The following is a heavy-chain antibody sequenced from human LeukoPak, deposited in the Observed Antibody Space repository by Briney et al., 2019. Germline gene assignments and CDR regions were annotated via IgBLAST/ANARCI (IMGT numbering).Heavy chain of an antibody. CDR3: ARGPYDYVWGSYRQRYYFDY. Sequence: SETLSLTCAVYGGSFSGYYWSWIRQPPGKGLEWIGEINHSGSTNYNPSLKSRVTISVDTSKNQFSLKLSSVTAADTAVYYRARGPYDYVWGSYRQRYYFDYWGQGTLVTVSS. D-gene: IGHD3-16*02. CDR1: GGSFSGYY. J-gene: IGHJ4*02. CDR2: INHSGST. V-gene: IGHV4-34*01.